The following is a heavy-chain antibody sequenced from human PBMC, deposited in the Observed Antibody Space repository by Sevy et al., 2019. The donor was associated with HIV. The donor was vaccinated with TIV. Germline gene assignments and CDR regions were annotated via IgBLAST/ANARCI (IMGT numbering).Heavy chain of an antibody. J-gene: IGHJ4*02. V-gene: IGHV3-23*01. CDR3: AKDRIVVVTATLAFDY. D-gene: IGHD2-21*02. Sequence: GGSLRLSCAASGFTFSSYAMSWVRQAPGKGLEWVSAISGSGGSTYYADSVKGWFTISRDNSKNTLYLQMNSLRAEDTAVYYCAKDRIVVVTATLAFDYWGQGTLVTVSS. CDR2: ISGSGGST. CDR1: GFTFSSYA.